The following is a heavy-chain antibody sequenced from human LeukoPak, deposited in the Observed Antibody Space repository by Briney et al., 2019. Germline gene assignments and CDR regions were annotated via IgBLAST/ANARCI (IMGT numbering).Heavy chain of an antibody. CDR2: IWYDGSNK. CDR3: AKASYILTGYYRESLDY. J-gene: IGHJ4*02. D-gene: IGHD3-9*01. Sequence: GGSLRLSCAASGFTFSSYDMHWVRQAPGKGLEWVAVIWYDGSNKYYADSVKGRFTISRDNSKNTLYLQMNSLRAEDTAVYYCAKASYILTGYYRESLDYWGQGTLVTVSS. V-gene: IGHV3-30*02. CDR1: GFTFSSYD.